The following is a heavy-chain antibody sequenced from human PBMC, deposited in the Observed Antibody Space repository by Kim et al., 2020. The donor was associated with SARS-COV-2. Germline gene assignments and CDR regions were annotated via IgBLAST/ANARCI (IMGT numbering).Heavy chain of an antibody. Sequence: SVKGRFPISRANAKNSLYMQMNSLRAEDTALYYCARAVEYSSSSPYFDYWGQGTLVTVSS. V-gene: IGHV3-9*01. CDR3: ARAVEYSSSSPYFDY. D-gene: IGHD6-6*01. J-gene: IGHJ4*02.